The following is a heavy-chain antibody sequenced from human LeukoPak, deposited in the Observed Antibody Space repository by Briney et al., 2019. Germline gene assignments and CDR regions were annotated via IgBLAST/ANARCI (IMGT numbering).Heavy chain of an antibody. CDR1: GGSISSHY. CDR2: IYYSGST. Sequence: SETLPLTCTVSGGSISSHYWSWIRQPPGKGLEWIGYIYYSGSTNYNPSLKSRVTISVDTSKNQFSLKLSSVTAADTAVYYCARGGYYDYVWGTEGEYYFDYWGQGALVTVSS. J-gene: IGHJ4*02. V-gene: IGHV4-59*11. D-gene: IGHD3-16*01. CDR3: ARGGYYDYVWGTEGEYYFDY.